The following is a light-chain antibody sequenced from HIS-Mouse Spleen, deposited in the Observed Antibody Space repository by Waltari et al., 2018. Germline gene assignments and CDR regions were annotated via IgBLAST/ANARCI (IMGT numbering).Light chain of an antibody. CDR2: DVS. J-gene: IGLJ1*01. V-gene: IGLV2-14*03. CDR1: SSDVGGYNY. CDR3: SSYTSSSTYV. Sequence: QCALTQPASVSGSPGQSITISCTGTSSDVGGYNYVSWYQQHPGKAPKLMIYDVSNRPSGVSNRFSGSKSGNTASLTISGLQAEDEADYYCSSYTSSSTYVFGTGTKVTVL.